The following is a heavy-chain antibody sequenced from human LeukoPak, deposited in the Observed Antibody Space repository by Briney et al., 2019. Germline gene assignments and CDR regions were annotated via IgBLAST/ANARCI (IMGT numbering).Heavy chain of an antibody. Sequence: GASVKVSCKASGYTFTSYGINWVRQAPGQGLEWMGLISAYNGNTKYTQKLQGRVTMTTDTSTNTAHMELGSLRSDDTAVYYCARGPPYYDILKDWGQGTLVTVSS. V-gene: IGHV1-18*01. CDR1: GYTFTSYG. CDR2: ISAYNGNT. CDR3: ARGPPYYDILKD. D-gene: IGHD3-9*01. J-gene: IGHJ4*02.